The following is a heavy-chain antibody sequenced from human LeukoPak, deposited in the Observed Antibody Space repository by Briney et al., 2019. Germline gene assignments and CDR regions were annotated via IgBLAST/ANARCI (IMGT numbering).Heavy chain of an antibody. CDR2: IWYDGSNK. CDR3: AREGSSGWYWVDY. Sequence: PGRSLRLSCAASVFTFSSYGMHRGRQAPGKGLEWVAGIWYDGSNKYYADSVKGRFTISRDNSKNTLYLHMNSLRAEDTAVYDFAREGSSGWYWVDYWGQGTLVTVSS. D-gene: IGHD6-19*01. CDR1: VFTFSSYG. V-gene: IGHV3-33*01. J-gene: IGHJ4*02.